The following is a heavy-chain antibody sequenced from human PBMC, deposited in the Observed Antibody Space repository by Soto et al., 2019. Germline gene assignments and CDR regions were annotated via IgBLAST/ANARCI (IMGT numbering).Heavy chain of an antibody. V-gene: IGHV1-69*01. Sequence: QVQLVQSGAEVKKPGSSVTVSCKASGGNFSNSGISWVRQAPGQGLEWMGGIVPLFGTTTYAPKFRGRVTFTADESTSTAYMEGASLRSEATAIYYCAIASGRSWYNWFDPWGQGTLVTVST. CDR3: AIASGRSWYNWFDP. J-gene: IGHJ5*02. D-gene: IGHD6-13*01. CDR1: GGNFSNSG. CDR2: IVPLFGTT.